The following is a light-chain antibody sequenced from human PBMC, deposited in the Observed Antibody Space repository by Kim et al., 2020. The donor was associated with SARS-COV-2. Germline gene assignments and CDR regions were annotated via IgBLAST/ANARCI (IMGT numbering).Light chain of an antibody. CDR3: SSYTSSSTWV. Sequence: GQSSTISCTGTSSDFGGYNYVSWYQQHPGKAPKLMIYGVSDRPSGISNHFSGSKSGNTASLTISGLQAEDEADYYCSSYTSSSTWVFGGGTHLTVL. CDR2: GVS. J-gene: IGLJ3*02. V-gene: IGLV2-14*03. CDR1: SSDFGGYNY.